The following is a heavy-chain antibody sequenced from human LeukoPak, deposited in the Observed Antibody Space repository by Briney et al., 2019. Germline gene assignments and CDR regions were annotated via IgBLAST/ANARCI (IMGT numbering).Heavy chain of an antibody. D-gene: IGHD6-19*01. J-gene: IGHJ4*02. V-gene: IGHV3-30*02. CDR1: GFTFSRYG. CDR2: IRFDGSNK. CDR3: AKDFTYAVAGRGDFDY. Sequence: GGSLRLSCAASGFTFSRYGMHWVRQAPGKRLELVAFIRFDGSNKYYADSVKGRFTISRDNSKNTLHLQMSSLRGEDTAVYYCAKDFTYAVAGRGDFDYWGQGTLVTVSS.